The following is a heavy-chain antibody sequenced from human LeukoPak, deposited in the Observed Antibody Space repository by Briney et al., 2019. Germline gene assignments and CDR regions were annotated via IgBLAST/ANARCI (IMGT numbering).Heavy chain of an antibody. CDR1: GASISSYY. Sequence: PSETLSLTCTVAGASISSYYWSWIRQPPGKGLEWIGYIYYSGSTNYNPSLKSRVTISVDTSKNQFSLKLSSVTAAATAVYYCARVLDYPGYFDYWGQGTLVTVSS. CDR2: IYYSGST. D-gene: IGHD4/OR15-4a*01. CDR3: ARVLDYPGYFDY. J-gene: IGHJ4*02. V-gene: IGHV4-59*01.